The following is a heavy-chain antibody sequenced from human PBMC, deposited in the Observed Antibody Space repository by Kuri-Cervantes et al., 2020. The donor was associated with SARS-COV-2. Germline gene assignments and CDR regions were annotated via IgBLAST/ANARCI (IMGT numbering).Heavy chain of an antibody. J-gene: IGHJ3*02. CDR1: GFTFSSYA. D-gene: IGHD3-10*01. V-gene: IGHV3-23*01. Sequence: GGSLRLSCAASGFTFSSYATHWVRQAPGKGLEWVSAISGSGGSTYYADSVKGRFTISRDNSKNTLYLQMNSLRAEGTAVYYCAREDVLLQDAFDIWGQGTMVTVSS. CDR2: ISGSGGST. CDR3: AREDVLLQDAFDI.